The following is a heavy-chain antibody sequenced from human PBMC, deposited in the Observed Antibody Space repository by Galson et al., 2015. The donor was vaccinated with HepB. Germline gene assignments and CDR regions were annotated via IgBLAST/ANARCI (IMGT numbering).Heavy chain of an antibody. V-gene: IGHV4-34*01. CDR2: INHSGST. J-gene: IGHJ6*02. CDR3: ARAGRGGQLGYCSSTSCYLIRAGYYYYYGMDV. Sequence: SETLSLTCAVYGGSFSGYYWSWIRQPPGKGLEWIGEINHSGSTNYNPSLKSRVTISVDTSKNQFSLKLSSVTAADTAVYYCARAGRGGQLGYCSSTSCYLIRAGYYYYYGMDVWGQGTTVTVSS. CDR1: GGSFSGYY. D-gene: IGHD2-2*01.